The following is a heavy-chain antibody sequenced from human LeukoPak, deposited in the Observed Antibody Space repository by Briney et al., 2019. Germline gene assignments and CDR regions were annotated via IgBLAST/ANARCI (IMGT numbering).Heavy chain of an antibody. CDR1: VGSFSSYH. CDR2: INRSGST. D-gene: IGHD1/OR15-1a*01. V-gene: IGHV4-34*01. CDR3: ARSGETTIAYLD. Sequence: PETLSLTCAVSVGSFSSYHWSWIRQPPGKGLEWIGEINRSGSTHYNPSLKSRVTISVDASKNHFSLELSSVTAADTAVYFCARSGETTIAYLDWGQGTLVTVSS. J-gene: IGHJ4*02.